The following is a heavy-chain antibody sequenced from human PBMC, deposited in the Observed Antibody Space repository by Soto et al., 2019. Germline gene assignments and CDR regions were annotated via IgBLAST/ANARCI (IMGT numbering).Heavy chain of an antibody. D-gene: IGHD3-10*01. V-gene: IGHV3-30*18. CDR1: GFTFSSYG. CDR3: AKVSGDYYGSGSPDY. CDR2: ISYDGSNK. J-gene: IGHJ4*02. Sequence: QVQLVESGGGVVQPGRSLRLSCAASGFTFSSYGMHWVRQAPGKGLEWVAVISYDGSNKYYADSVKGRFTISRDNSKNTRYLQMNSLRAEDTAVYYCAKVSGDYYGSGSPDYWGQGTLVTVSS.